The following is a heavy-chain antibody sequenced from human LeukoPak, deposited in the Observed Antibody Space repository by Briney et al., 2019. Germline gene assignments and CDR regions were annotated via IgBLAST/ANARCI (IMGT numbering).Heavy chain of an antibody. CDR1: GGSFSGYY. Sequence: SETLSLTCAVYGGSFSGYYWSWIRQPPGKGLEWIGKINHSGSTNYSPSLKSRVTISVDTSKNQFSLKLSSVTAADTAVYYCARGLPHMDVWGQGTTVTVSS. CDR2: INHSGST. V-gene: IGHV4-34*01. CDR3: ARGLPHMDV. J-gene: IGHJ6*02.